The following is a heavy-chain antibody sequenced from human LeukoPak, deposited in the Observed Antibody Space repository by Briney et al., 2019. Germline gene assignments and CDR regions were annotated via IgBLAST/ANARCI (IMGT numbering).Heavy chain of an antibody. D-gene: IGHD3-16*02. J-gene: IGHJ4*02. CDR2: INHSGST. CDR3: ARRARGVSGSYHY. V-gene: IGHV4-34*01. Sequence: SETLSLTCAVYGGSFSGYYWSWIRQPPGKGLEWIGEINHSGSTNYNPSLKSRVTISVDTSKNQFSLKLSSVTAADTAVYYCARRARGVSGSYHYWGQGTLVTVSS. CDR1: GGSFSGYY.